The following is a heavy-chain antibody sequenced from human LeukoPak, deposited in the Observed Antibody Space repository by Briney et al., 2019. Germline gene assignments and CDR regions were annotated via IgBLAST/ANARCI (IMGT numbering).Heavy chain of an antibody. CDR2: ISGSGGST. CDR3: AKGGGWYFYYFDY. V-gene: IGHV3-23*01. J-gene: IGHJ4*02. D-gene: IGHD6-19*01. CDR1: AFTISSYA. Sequence: GGSLRLSCAASAFTISSYAMSWVRQAPGKGLEWVSAISGSGGSTYYADSVKGRFTISRGNSKNTLYLQMNSLRAEDTAVYYCAKGGGWYFYYFDYWGQGTLVTVSS.